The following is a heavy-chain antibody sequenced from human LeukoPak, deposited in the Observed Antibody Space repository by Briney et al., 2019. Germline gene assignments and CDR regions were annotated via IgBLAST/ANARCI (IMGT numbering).Heavy chain of an antibody. D-gene: IGHD3-22*01. V-gene: IGHV4-39*01. CDR3: ARLYYDSSGYYQICYFDY. J-gene: IGHJ4*02. Sequence: WVSQAPRKGLGWIWSIYYSGTTYYNPSLKSRVTISVDTSKNQFSLNLSSVTAADTAVYYCARLYYDSSGYYQICYFDYWGQGTLVTVSS. CDR2: IYYSGTT.